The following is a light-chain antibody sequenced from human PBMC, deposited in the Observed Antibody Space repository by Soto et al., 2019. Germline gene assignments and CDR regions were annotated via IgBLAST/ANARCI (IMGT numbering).Light chain of an antibody. J-gene: IGKJ2*01. Sequence: ETVLTQSPGTLSLSPGEIATLSCRASQSVGSSYLAWYQHKPGQAPRLLVYGASSRATGIPDRFSGSGSGTDFTLTISRLEPEDFAVYYCQQYGSSPHTFGQGTKLEI. CDR3: QQYGSSPHT. CDR2: GAS. CDR1: QSVGSSY. V-gene: IGKV3-20*01.